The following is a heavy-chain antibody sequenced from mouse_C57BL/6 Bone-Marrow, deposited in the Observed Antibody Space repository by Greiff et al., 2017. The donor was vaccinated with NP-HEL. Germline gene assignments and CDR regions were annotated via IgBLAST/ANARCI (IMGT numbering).Heavy chain of an antibody. J-gene: IGHJ3*01. CDR3: ARAQLRFPFAY. D-gene: IGHD3-2*02. V-gene: IGHV5-15*01. Sequence: EVKLVESGGGLVQPGGSLKLSCAASGFTFSDYGMAWVRQAPRTGPEWVAFISNLAYSIYYADTVTGRFTISRENAKNTLYLEMSSLRSEDTASYYCARAQLRFPFAYWGQGTLVTVSA. CDR1: GFTFSDYG. CDR2: ISNLAYSI.